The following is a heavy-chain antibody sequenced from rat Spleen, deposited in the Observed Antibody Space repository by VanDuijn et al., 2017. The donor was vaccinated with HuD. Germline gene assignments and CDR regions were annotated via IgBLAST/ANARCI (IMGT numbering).Heavy chain of an antibody. CDR3: ARSLGRVYNNYFDY. D-gene: IGHD1-10*01. CDR1: GYSITRGYQ. CDR2: INSGGST. J-gene: IGHJ2*01. Sequence: EVQLQESGPGLVKPSQSLSLTCSVTGYSITRGYQWNWIRKFPGNKLEWMGYINSGGSTNYNPPLKSQISITRDTSKNQFFLQLTSVTTEDTATYYCARSLGRVYNNYFDYWGQGVMVTVSS. V-gene: IGHV3-3*01.